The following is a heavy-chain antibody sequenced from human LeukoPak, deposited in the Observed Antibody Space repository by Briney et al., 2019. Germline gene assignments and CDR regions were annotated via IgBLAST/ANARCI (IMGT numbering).Heavy chain of an antibody. Sequence: PSETLSLTCTVSGGSISSSSYYWGWIRQPPGKGLEWIGSIYYSGSTYYNPSLKSRVTISVDTSKNQFSLKLSSVTAAATAVYYCANEYCSGGSCYQRAYNYYYYGMDVWGQETTVTVSS. V-gene: IGHV4-39*01. CDR2: IYYSGST. CDR1: GGSISSSSYY. CDR3: ANEYCSGGSCYQRAYNYYYYGMDV. D-gene: IGHD2-15*01. J-gene: IGHJ6*02.